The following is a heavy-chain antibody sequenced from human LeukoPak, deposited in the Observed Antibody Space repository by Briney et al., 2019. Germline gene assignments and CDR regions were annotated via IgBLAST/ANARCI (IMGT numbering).Heavy chain of an antibody. CDR1: GASISTYY. D-gene: IGHD3-10*01. V-gene: IGHV4-59*08. J-gene: IGHJ3*02. CDR2: IYNSGST. CDR3: ARLHRGDDAFDI. Sequence: KPSETLSLTCTVSGASISTYYWSWIRQPAGKGLEWIGYIYNSGSTNYNPSLKSRVTIPVDTSKNHLSLKLSSATAADTAVYYCARLHRGDDAFDIWGQGTMVTVSS.